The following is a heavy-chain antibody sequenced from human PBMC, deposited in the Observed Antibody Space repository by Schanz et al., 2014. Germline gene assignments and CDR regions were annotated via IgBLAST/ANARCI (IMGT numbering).Heavy chain of an antibody. J-gene: IGHJ5*02. V-gene: IGHV1-69*08. CDR1: GGTFNSYT. CDR2: IIPILGIA. Sequence: QVQLVQSGAEVKKPGSSMKVSCKASGGTFNSYTINWVRQAPGQGLEWMGRIIPILGIANYAQKFQGRVTFTADKSTSTAYMELSSLKSEDTAVYYCARDRRRYCSTASCLHDNWFDPWGQGTLVIVSS. CDR3: ARDRRRYCSTASCLHDNWFDP. D-gene: IGHD2-2*01.